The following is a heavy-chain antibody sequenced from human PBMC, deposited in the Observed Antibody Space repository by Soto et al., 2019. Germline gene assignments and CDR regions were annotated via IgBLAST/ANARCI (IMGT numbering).Heavy chain of an antibody. CDR1: GFTFSNYA. CDR3: AFTNSGSWSYYYFGMDV. Sequence: EVQLLESGGGLVQPGGSLRLSCAASGFTFSNYAMNWVRQAPGKGLEWVSAISGSGTSTYYAESVKGRFTISRDNSKHTLTLQMNSLRAEDTAVYNCAFTNSGSWSYYYFGMDVWGQGTTVTVSS. CDR2: ISGSGTST. J-gene: IGHJ6*02. V-gene: IGHV3-23*01. D-gene: IGHD6-13*01.